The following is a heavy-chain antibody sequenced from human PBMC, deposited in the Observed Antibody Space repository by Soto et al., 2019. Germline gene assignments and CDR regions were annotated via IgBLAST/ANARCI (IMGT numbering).Heavy chain of an antibody. D-gene: IGHD6-13*01. Sequence: GPTMVNPTQTLTLTCTFSGFSLSTSGVGVGWIRQPPGKALEWLALIYWDDDKRYSPSLKSRLTITKDTSKNQVVLTMTNMDPVDTATYYCAHRGRYSSRCCDYYGMDVWGQGTTVTVSS. CDR2: IYWDDDK. V-gene: IGHV2-5*02. CDR3: AHRGRYSSRCCDYYGMDV. J-gene: IGHJ6*02. CDR1: GFSLSTSGVG.